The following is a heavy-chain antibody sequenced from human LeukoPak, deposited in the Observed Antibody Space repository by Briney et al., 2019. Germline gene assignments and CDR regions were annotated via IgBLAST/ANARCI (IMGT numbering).Heavy chain of an antibody. CDR1: SVSFSGYY. J-gene: IGHJ2*01. D-gene: IGHD5-18*01. V-gene: IGHV4-34*01. CDR2: INDSGST. CDR3: ARRVDTGLHWYFDL. Sequence: SETLSLTCAVYSVSFSGYYWSWIRQPPGKGLEWIGDINDSGSTNYNPSVKSRVTISVDTSKNQFSLKLSSVTAADTAVYYCARRVDTGLHWYFDLWGRGTLVTVSS.